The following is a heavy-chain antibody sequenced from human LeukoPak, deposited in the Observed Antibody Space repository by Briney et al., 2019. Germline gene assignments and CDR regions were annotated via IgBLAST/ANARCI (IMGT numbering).Heavy chain of an antibody. CDR2: IYYSGNT. J-gene: IGHJ4*02. CDR1: GGSISSGGYY. D-gene: IGHD2-15*01. V-gene: IGHV4-31*03. CDR3: ARANCGGGSCYSDY. Sequence: SQTLSLTCTVSGGSISSGGYYWSWIRQHPGKGLEWIVYIYYSGNTYYNPSLKSRVTISVDTSKNQFSLKLSSVAAADTAVYYCARANCGGGSCYSDYWGQGTLVTVSS.